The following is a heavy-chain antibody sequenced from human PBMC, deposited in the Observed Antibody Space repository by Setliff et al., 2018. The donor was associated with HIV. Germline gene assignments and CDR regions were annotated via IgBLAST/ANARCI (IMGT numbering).Heavy chain of an antibody. Sequence: ASVKVSCKASGYTFSSYEISWVRQAPGQGLEWMGRISTSNGYTNYAQKLQGRVTVTTDTSTSTAYMELRGLRSDDAAVYYCARGGSYWGDAFDIWGQGTMVTVSS. V-gene: IGHV1-18*01. CDR1: GYTFSSYE. D-gene: IGHD1-26*01. CDR2: ISTSNGYT. CDR3: ARGGSYWGDAFDI. J-gene: IGHJ3*02.